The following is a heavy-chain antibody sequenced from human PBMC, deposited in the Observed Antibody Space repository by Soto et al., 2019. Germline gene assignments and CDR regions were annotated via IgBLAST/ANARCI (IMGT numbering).Heavy chain of an antibody. D-gene: IGHD3-22*01. J-gene: IGHJ1*01. CDR2: IYYSGST. V-gene: IGHV4-31*03. CDR3: AIYDSSGSRGFQH. Sequence: QVQLQESGPGLVKPSQTLSLTCTVSGGSISSGGYYWSWIHQHPGKGLEWIGYIYYSGSTYYNPSFNSRXXVTVDTSKNQFSLKLSSVTAADTAVYYCAIYDSSGSRGFQHGGQGTLVTVSS. CDR1: GGSISSGGYY.